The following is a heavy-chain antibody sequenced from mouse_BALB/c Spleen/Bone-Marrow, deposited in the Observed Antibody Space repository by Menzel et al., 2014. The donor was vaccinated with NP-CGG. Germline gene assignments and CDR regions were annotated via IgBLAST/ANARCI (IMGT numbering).Heavy chain of an antibody. D-gene: IGHD4-1*01. V-gene: IGHV5-9-4*01. J-gene: IGHJ1*01. CDR1: GFTFSTYA. CDR2: ISGGGSYT. Sequence: DVMLVESGGGFVKPGGSLKLSCAASGFTFSTYAMSWVRQSPEKRLVWVAEISGGGSYTYYPDTVTGRFTISRDNAKNTLYLEMSSLRSEDTAMYYCVRVIGTRCFDVWGAGTTVTVSS. CDR3: VRVIGTRCFDV.